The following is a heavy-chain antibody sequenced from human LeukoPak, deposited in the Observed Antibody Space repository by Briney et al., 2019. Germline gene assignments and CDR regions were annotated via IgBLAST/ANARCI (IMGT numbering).Heavy chain of an antibody. V-gene: IGHV4-30-2*01. CDR3: ASSIAVADLYYFDY. CDR2: IYHSGST. D-gene: IGHD6-19*01. J-gene: IGHJ4*02. Sequence: SQTLSLTCAVSGGSISSGGYSWSWIRQPPGKGLEWIGYIYHSGSTYYNPSLKSRVTISVDRSKNQSSLKLSSVTAADTAVYYCASSIAVADLYYFDYWGQGTLVTVSS. CDR1: GGSISSGGYS.